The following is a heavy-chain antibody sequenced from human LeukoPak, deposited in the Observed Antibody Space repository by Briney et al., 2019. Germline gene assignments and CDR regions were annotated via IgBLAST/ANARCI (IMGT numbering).Heavy chain of an antibody. Sequence: GESLKISCKGSGYSFTSYWIGWVRQMPGKGLEWMGIIYPGDSDTRYSPSFQGQVTISADKSISIAYLQWSSLKASDTAMYYCARGLLDVVVPAATSMFDPWGQGALVTVSS. V-gene: IGHV5-51*01. CDR3: ARGLLDVVVPAATSMFDP. D-gene: IGHD2-2*01. CDR1: GYSFTSYW. CDR2: IYPGDSDT. J-gene: IGHJ5*02.